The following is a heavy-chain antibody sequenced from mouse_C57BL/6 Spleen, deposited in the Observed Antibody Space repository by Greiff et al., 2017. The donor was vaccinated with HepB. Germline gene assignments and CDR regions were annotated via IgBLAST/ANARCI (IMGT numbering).Heavy chain of an antibody. J-gene: IGHJ4*01. CDR2: IDPETGGT. Sequence: VQLQQSGAELVRPGASVTLSCKASGYTFTDYDMHWVKQTPLHGLEWIGAIDPETGGTAYNQKFKGKAILTADKSSSTAYMELRSLTSEDSAVYYCSYSNYDAMDYWGQGTSVTVSS. CDR1: GYTFTDYD. D-gene: IGHD2-5*01. CDR3: SYSNYDAMDY. V-gene: IGHV1-15*01.